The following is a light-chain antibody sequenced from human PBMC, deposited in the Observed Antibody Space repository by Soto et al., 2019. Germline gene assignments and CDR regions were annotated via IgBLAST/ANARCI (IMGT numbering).Light chain of an antibody. V-gene: IGLV2-23*01. Sequence: QSVLTQPASVSGSPGQSITISCTGTSSDVGSYNLVSWYQQHPGKAPKLMIYEGSKRPSGVSNRFSGSKSGNTASLTISGLQAEDEADYYCCSYAGSRTYVFGTGTEVTVL. J-gene: IGLJ1*01. CDR3: CSYAGSRTYV. CDR2: EGS. CDR1: SSDVGSYNL.